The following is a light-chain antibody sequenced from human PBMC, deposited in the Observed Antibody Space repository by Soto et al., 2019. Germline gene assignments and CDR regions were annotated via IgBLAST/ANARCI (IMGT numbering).Light chain of an antibody. CDR2: GVS. Sequence: EIGLTQSPGTLALSLGDEATLSCTASQTVNRNYLAWYLQKPAQPPRLLIYGVSNRAPGVPDRFSGGGSGTEFTLTIARLEPDDFGTYYCQQYFASPRTFGQGTRLEVK. CDR1: QTVNRNY. J-gene: IGKJ1*01. V-gene: IGKV3-20*01. CDR3: QQYFASPRT.